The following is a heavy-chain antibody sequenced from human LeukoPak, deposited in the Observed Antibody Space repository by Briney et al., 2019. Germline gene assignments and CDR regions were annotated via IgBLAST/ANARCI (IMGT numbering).Heavy chain of an antibody. CDR1: GGSISSHY. J-gene: IGHJ4*02. CDR2: IYYSGST. V-gene: IGHV4-59*11. Sequence: SETLSLTCTVSGGSISSHYWSWIRQPPGKGLEWIGYIYYSGSTNYNPSLKSRVTISVDTSKNQFSLKLSSVTAADTAVYYCARDGYNFAFDYWGQGTLVTVSS. CDR3: ARDGYNFAFDY. D-gene: IGHD5-24*01.